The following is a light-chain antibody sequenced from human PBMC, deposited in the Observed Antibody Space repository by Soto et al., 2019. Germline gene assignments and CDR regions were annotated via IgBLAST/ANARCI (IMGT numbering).Light chain of an antibody. V-gene: IGKV2-28*01. Sequence: DIVRTQSPLSRPVTPVDPASISFRSSQILLHSDGYNYLDWYLQKPGQSPQLLICLGSNRASGVPDRFSGSGSGTDFTLKISRVEAEDVGIYYCMQALQARTFGQGTKVDI. CDR2: LGS. CDR1: QILLHSDGYNY. J-gene: IGKJ1*01. CDR3: MQALQART.